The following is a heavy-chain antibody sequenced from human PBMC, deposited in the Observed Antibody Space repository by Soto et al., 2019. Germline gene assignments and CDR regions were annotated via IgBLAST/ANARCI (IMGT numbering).Heavy chain of an antibody. D-gene: IGHD6-19*01. CDR1: GGSISSYY. CDR3: ASSVAGARHFDY. Sequence: SETLSLTCTVSGGSISSYYWSWIRQPPGKGLEWIGYIYYSGSTNYNPSLKSRVTISVDTSKNQFSLKLSSVTAADTAVYYCASSVAGARHFDYWGQGTLVTVSS. V-gene: IGHV4-59*01. CDR2: IYYSGST. J-gene: IGHJ4*02.